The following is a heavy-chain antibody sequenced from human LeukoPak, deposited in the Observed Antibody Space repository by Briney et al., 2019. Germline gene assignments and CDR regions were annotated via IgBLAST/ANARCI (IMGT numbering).Heavy chain of an antibody. D-gene: IGHD3-22*01. V-gene: IGHV3-23*01. J-gene: IGHJ4*02. CDR1: GFTFSSYA. CDR3: AKDRASRITMIVVVITPDY. CDR2: ISGSGGST. Sequence: GGSLRLSCAASGFTFSSYAMSWVRQAPGKGLEWVSAISGSGGSTYYADSVKGRFTISRDNSKNTLYLQMNSLRAEDTAVYYCAKDRASRITMIVVVITPDYWGQGTLVTVSS.